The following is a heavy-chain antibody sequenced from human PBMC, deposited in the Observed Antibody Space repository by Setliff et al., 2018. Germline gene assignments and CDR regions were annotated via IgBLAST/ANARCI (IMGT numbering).Heavy chain of an antibody. V-gene: IGHV4-59*11. CDR2: VYYNGNT. CDR3: ARDRTAYNYCMDV. CDR1: GGSLTQRY. D-gene: IGHD5-18*01. J-gene: IGHJ6*02. Sequence: SETLSLTCTLSGGSLTQRYWSWVRQPPGKGLEWIGYVYYNGNTNYSPSLKSRVTISADTSKNQVSLKLTSATAADTAVYYCARDRTAYNYCMDVWGQGTTVTVSS.